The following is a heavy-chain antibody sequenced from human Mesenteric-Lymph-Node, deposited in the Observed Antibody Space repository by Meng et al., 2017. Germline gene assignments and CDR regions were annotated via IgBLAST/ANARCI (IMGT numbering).Heavy chain of an antibody. CDR2: IYYSGST. CDR3: ARVRDYGDIDC. J-gene: IGHJ4*02. Sequence: QVQLQESGPGRGKPSQTLSRTCTVSGGSISSGDYYWSWIRQPPGKGLEWIGYIYYSGSTYYNPSLKSRVTISVDTSKNQFSLKLSSVTAADTAVYYCARVRDYGDIDCWGQGTLVTVSS. D-gene: IGHD4-17*01. CDR1: GGSISSGDYY. V-gene: IGHV4-30-4*01.